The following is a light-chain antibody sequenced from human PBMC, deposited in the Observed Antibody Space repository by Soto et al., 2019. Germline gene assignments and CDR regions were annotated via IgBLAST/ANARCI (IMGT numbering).Light chain of an antibody. J-gene: IGLJ2*01. CDR2: DVS. CDR1: SSYVGTYNY. Sequence: QSALTQPRSVSGSPGQSVTISCTGSSSYVGTYNYVSWYQQHPGKAPKLIIYDVSKRPSGVPDRFSGSKSGNTASLTISGIQAEDEAGYYCCSYAGSYIIFGGGTKLTVL. CDR3: CSYAGSYII. V-gene: IGLV2-11*01.